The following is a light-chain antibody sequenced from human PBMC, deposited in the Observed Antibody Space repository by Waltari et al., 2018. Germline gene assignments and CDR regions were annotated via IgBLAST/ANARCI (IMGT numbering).Light chain of an antibody. CDR2: EDT. CDR3: CSFSGRPWV. CDR1: SPDIGSYKL. V-gene: IGLV2-23*01. Sequence: QSALTQPASVSGSPGQSITISCTGTSPDIGSYKLVSWYQHHSGEAPKLLISEDTQRPSGVSNRFSGSKSGSTASLTISGLEAEDEADYYCCSFSGRPWVFGGGTRLTVL. J-gene: IGLJ3*02.